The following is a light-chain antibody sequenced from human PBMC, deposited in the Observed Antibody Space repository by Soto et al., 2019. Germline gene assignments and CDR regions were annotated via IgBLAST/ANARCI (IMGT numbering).Light chain of an antibody. Sequence: IQLTQSPSFLSASVGDRATITCRASQGISDYLAWYQQEPGKAPKVLIYITSTLQSGVPSRFSGSGSGTEFTLTISSLQPEDSATYYFQQLRSYHLAFGGGTKVDI. J-gene: IGKJ4*01. V-gene: IGKV1-9*01. CDR1: QGISDY. CDR3: QQLRSYHLA. CDR2: ITS.